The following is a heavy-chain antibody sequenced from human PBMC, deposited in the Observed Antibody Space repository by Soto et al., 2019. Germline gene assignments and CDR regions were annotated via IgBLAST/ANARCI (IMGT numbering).Heavy chain of an antibody. CDR3: ARVPVGDCTNGVCPYYFDY. D-gene: IGHD2-8*01. J-gene: IGHJ4*02. CDR2: IYYSGST. CDR1: GGSISSGDYY. Sequence: SETLSLTCTVSGGSISSGDYYWSWIRQPPGKGLEWIGYIYYSGSTYYNPSLKSRVTISVDTSKNQFSLKLSSVTAADTAVYYCARVPVGDCTNGVCPYYFDYWGQGTLVTVSS. V-gene: IGHV4-30-4*01.